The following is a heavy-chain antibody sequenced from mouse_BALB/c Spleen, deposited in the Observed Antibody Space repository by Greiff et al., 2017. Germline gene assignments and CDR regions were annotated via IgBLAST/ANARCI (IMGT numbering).Heavy chain of an antibody. J-gene: IGHJ4*01. CDR1: GFTFSSFG. CDR2: ISSGSSTI. CDR3: ASYGNHYAMDY. D-gene: IGHD2-1*01. V-gene: IGHV5-17*02. Sequence: DVQLVESGGGLVQPGGSRKLSCAASGFTFSSFGMHWVRQAPEKGLEWVAYISSGSSTIYYADTVKGRFTISRDNPKNTLFLQMTSLRSEDTAMYYCASYGNHYAMDYWGQGTSVTVAS.